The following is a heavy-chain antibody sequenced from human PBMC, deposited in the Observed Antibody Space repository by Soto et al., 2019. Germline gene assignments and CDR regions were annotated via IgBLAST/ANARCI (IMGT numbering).Heavy chain of an antibody. V-gene: IGHV3-11*06. D-gene: IGHD3-10*01. CDR2: ISSSSSYT. Sequence: GSLRLSCAASGFTFSDYYMSWIRQAPGKGLEWVSYISSSSSYTNYADSVKGRFTISRDNAKNSLYLQMNSLRAEDTAVYYCARELSGSGSYFFDYYYYGMDVWGQGTTVTVSS. CDR1: GFTFSDYY. CDR3: ARELSGSGSYFFDYYYYGMDV. J-gene: IGHJ6*02.